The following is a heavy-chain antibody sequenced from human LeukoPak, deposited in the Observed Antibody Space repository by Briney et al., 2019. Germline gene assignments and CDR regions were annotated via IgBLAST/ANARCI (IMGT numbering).Heavy chain of an antibody. V-gene: IGHV1-18*01. CDR3: ARTPYGWLSYWYFDL. J-gene: IGHJ2*01. CDR1: GYTFTSYG. CDR2: ISAYNGNT. Sequence: ASVKVSCKASGYTFTSYGISWVRQAPGQGLEWMGWISAYNGNTNYAQKLQGRVTMTTDTFTSTAYMELRSLRSDDTAVYYCARTPYGWLSYWYFDLWGRGTLVTVSS. D-gene: IGHD5-12*01.